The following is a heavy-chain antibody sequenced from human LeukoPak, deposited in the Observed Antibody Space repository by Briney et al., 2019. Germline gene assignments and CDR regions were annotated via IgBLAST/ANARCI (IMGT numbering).Heavy chain of an antibody. Sequence: GGALLLSCAASGFTFSSYAMHWGRQAPGKGLEWVAVISYDGSNKYYADSVKGRFTISRDNSKNTLYLQMNSLRAEDTAVYYCARGFWDIVVVPAAARDWFDPWGQGTLVTVSS. CDR3: ARGFWDIVVVPAAARDWFDP. CDR2: ISYDGSNK. D-gene: IGHD2-2*01. V-gene: IGHV3-30-3*01. J-gene: IGHJ5*02. CDR1: GFTFSSYA.